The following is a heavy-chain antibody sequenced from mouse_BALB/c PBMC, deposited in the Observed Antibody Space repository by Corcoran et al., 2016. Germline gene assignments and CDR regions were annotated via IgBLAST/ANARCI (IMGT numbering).Heavy chain of an antibody. CDR2: ILPGSGST. D-gene: IGHD2-1*01. CDR3: GRRGGNYLYYAMDD. J-gene: IGHJ4*01. V-gene: IGHV1-9*01. Sequence: QVQLQQSGAELMKPGASVKISCKATGYTFSSYWIEWVKQRPGHGLEWIGEILPGSGSTNYNEQFNGKATFTADTSSNTADIQLSSLNTEDSAVYYCGRRGGNYLYYAMDDLAQGTSVTVSS. CDR1: GYTFSSYW.